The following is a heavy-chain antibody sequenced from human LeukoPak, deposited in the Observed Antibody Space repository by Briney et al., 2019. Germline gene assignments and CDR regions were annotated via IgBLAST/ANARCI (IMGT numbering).Heavy chain of an antibody. CDR2: IYYSGST. CDR1: GGSISSSSYY. D-gene: IGHD3-3*01. Sequence: PSETLSLTCTVSGGSISSSSYYWGWIRQPPGKGLEWIGSIYYSGSTYYNPSLKSRVTISVDTSKNQFSLKLSSVTAADTAVYYCAREEYYDFWSGYRYSNWFDPWGQGTLVAVSS. CDR3: AREEYYDFWSGYRYSNWFDP. V-gene: IGHV4-39*07. J-gene: IGHJ5*02.